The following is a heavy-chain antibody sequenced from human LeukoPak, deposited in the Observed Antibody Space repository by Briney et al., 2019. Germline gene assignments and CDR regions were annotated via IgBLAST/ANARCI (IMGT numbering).Heavy chain of an antibody. CDR3: AKDLRQWLIHGNWFDP. V-gene: IGHV3-23*01. CDR2: ISGSGGST. J-gene: IGHJ5*02. CDR1: GFTFSSYA. Sequence: GGSLRLSCAASGFTFSSYAMSWVRQAPGKGLEWVSAISGSGGSTYYADSVKGRFTISRDNSKNTLYLQMNSLRAEDSAVYYCAKDLRQWLIHGNWFDPWGQGTLGTVSS. D-gene: IGHD6-19*01.